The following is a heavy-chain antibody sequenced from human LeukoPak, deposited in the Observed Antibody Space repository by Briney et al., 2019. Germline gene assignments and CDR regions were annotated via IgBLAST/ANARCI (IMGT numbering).Heavy chain of an antibody. J-gene: IGHJ4*02. CDR1: GGSISSSNW. V-gene: IGHV4-4*02. CDR3: ARAAFGSGWYAGLDY. CDR2: IYHSGSI. D-gene: IGHD6-19*01. Sequence: SETLSLTCAVSGGSISSSNWWSWVRQPPGKGLEWIGEIYHSGSINYNPSLKSRVTISVDKSKNQFSLKLSSVTAADTAVYYCARAAFGSGWYAGLDYWGQGTLVTVSS.